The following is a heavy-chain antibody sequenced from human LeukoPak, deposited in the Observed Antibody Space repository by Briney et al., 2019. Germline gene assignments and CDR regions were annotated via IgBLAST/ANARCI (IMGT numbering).Heavy chain of an antibody. V-gene: IGHV1-2*02. CDR1: GYTFTCNY. J-gene: IGHJ6*03. CDR2: INTNSGGT. Sequence: ASVTVSCNASGYTFTCNYMHLVRHRPGQGHELMGWINTNSGGTNYAQKFQGRVTMTRDTYISTAYMELSRLRSDDTAVYYCARGGRLLPYFFYYYMDVWGKGTTVTVSS. CDR3: ARGGRLLPYFFYYYMDV. D-gene: IGHD3-22*01.